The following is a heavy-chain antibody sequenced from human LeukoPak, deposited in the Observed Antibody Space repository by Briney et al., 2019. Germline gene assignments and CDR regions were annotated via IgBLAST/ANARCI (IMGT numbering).Heavy chain of an antibody. Sequence: PSETLSLTCTVSGGSISTYYWSWIRQPAGKGLEWIGRMYNSGSTNYNPSLKSRVTISVDTSKNQFSLKLSSVTAADTAVYYCATRMGSGFDYWGQGTLVTVSS. D-gene: IGHD6-19*01. CDR2: MYNSGST. CDR3: ATRMGSGFDY. CDR1: GGSISTYY. J-gene: IGHJ4*02. V-gene: IGHV4-4*07.